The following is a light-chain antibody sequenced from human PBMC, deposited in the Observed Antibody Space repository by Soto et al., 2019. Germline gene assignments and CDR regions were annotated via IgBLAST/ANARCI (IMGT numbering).Light chain of an antibody. Sequence: DSRMTQSPSTLSSSFGDTVTVTFRASQSVSGWLALYQQKPVEAPKLLIYDASALPRGVPSRFSGSGSGTKFTLTIASLQPDDFATYYCQQYNSYSTFGGGTKVDI. CDR2: DAS. J-gene: IGKJ4*01. CDR1: QSVSGW. V-gene: IGKV1-5*01. CDR3: QQYNSYST.